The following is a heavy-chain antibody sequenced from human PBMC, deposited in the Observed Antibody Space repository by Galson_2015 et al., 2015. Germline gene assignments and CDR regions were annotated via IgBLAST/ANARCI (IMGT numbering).Heavy chain of an antibody. CDR3: ERDISRFTVTHTFDY. J-gene: IGHJ4*02. CDR1: GFTFSSYA. V-gene: IGHV3-30-3*01. Sequence: SLRLSCAASGFTFSSYAMHWVRQAPGKGLEWVAVISYDGSNKYYADSVKGRFTISRDNSKNTLYLQMNSLRAEDTAVYYCERDISRFTVTHTFDYWGQGTLVTVSS. CDR2: ISYDGSNK. D-gene: IGHD4-17*01.